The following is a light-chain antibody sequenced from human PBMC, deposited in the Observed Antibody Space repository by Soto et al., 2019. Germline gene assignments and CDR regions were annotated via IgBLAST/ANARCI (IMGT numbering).Light chain of an antibody. Sequence: EIVLTQSPGTLSLSPGERVTLSCRASQSVGNTYLAWYQQKPGQTPRLLMYGPSSMATGIPDRISGSGSGTDCTHTINRLETDNLAVYYCQQYGTAPRTFGQGTKLEIK. J-gene: IGKJ2*01. CDR1: QSVGNTY. CDR2: GPS. V-gene: IGKV3-20*01. CDR3: QQYGTAPRT.